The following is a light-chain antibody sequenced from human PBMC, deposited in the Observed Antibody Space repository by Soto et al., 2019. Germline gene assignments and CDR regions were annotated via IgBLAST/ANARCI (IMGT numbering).Light chain of an antibody. V-gene: IGLV2-11*01. Sequence: QSVLTQPRSVSGSPGQSVTISSTGTSSNGGGCDYVSLYQQHPRKAPKAMIYNVTKRPSGVPDRFSGSRSGNTASLTISGLQAEDDADYYCCSYAGTSTSYVFGTG. J-gene: IGLJ1*01. CDR1: SSNGGGCDY. CDR3: CSYAGTSTSYV. CDR2: NVT.